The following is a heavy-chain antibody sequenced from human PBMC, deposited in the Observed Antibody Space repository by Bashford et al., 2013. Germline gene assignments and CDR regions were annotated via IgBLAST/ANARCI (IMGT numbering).Heavy chain of an antibody. CDR3: AVTFGSGNSNYWYFDL. CDR2: IYPGDSDT. J-gene: IGHJ2*01. D-gene: IGHD3-16*01. Sequence: WVRQMPGKGLEWMGIIYPGDSDTRYSPSFRGHVTISADKSISTAYLQWSSLKASDTAMYYCAVTFGSGNSNYWYFDLWGRGTLVTVSS. V-gene: IGHV5-51*01.